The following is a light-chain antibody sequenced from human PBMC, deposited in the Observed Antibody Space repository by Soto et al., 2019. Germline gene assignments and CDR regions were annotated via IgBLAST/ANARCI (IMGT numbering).Light chain of an antibody. CDR1: SSDVGGYNY. CDR2: EVT. CDR3: GSYAGNSNYV. Sequence: QSALTQPPSASGSPGQSVTISCTGASSDVGGYNYVSWHQQHPGKAPKLMIYEVTKRPSGVPDRFSGSKSGNTASLTVSGLQAEDEADYYCGSYAGNSNYVFGTGTKVTFL. J-gene: IGLJ1*01. V-gene: IGLV2-8*01.